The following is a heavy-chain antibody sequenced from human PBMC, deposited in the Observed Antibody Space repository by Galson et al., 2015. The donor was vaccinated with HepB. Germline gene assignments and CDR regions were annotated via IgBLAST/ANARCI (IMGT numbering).Heavy chain of an antibody. J-gene: IGHJ4*02. D-gene: IGHD5-24*01. CDR2: IHYSGST. V-gene: IGHV4-31*03. CDR3: ARGRGGWLQGPVEY. Sequence: TCTVSGGSISSGSYYWSWIRQHPGKGLEWIGYIHYSGSTYYNPSLKSRVTISVDTSKNQFSLKLSSVTAADTAVYYCARGRGGWLQGPVEYWGQGTLVTVSS. CDR1: GGSISSGSYY.